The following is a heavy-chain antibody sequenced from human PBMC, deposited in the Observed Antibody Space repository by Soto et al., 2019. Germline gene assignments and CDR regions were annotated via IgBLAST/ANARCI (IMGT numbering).Heavy chain of an antibody. D-gene: IGHD6-19*01. V-gene: IGHV1-18*01. CDR1: GYTFTSYG. CDR3: ARARQQWLDDAFDI. J-gene: IGHJ3*02. CDR2: ISAYNGNT. Sequence: ASVKVSCKAAGYTFTSYGISWVRQAPGQGHEWMGWISAYNGNTNYAQKLQGRVTMTTDTSTSTACMELRSLRSDDTAVYYCARARQQWLDDAFDIWGQGTMVTVSS.